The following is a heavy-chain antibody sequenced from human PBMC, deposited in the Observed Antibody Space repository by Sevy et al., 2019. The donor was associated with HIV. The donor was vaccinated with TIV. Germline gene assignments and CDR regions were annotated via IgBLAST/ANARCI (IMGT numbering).Heavy chain of an antibody. D-gene: IGHD3-16*01. J-gene: IGHJ4*02. CDR3: ARDRGEILSSAFDY. CDR2: IPYDGRNNK. Sequence: GGSLRLSCAASGFTFSDYRMHWVRQAPGKGLEWVAVIPYDGRNNKYNADSVKGRFTISRDNSKNTVYLQMNSLRAEDTAIYYCARDRGEILSSAFDYWGQGTLVTVSS. CDR1: GFTFSDYR. V-gene: IGHV3-30*04.